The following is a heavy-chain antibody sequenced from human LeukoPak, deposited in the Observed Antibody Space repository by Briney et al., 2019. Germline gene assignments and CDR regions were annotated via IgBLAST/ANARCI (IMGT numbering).Heavy chain of an antibody. CDR3: ARAGKWLLLDY. V-gene: IGHV1-2*02. Sequence: ASVKVSCKASGYTFTSYDINWVRQATGQGLEWMGWMNPNSGGTNYAQKFQGRVTMTRDTSISTAYMELSRLRSDDTAVYYCARAGKWLLLDYWGQGTLVTVSS. CDR1: GYTFTSYD. CDR2: MNPNSGGT. D-gene: IGHD3-22*01. J-gene: IGHJ4*02.